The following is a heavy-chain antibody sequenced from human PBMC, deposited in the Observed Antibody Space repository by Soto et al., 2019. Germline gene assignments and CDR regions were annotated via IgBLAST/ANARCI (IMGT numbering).Heavy chain of an antibody. J-gene: IGHJ4*02. Sequence: SETLSLTCTVSGGSISSYYWSWIRQPPGKGLEWIGYIYYSGSTNYNPSLKSRVTISVDTSKNQFSLKLSSVTAADTAVYYCARLILGSSSYFDYWGQGTLVTVSS. CDR1: GGSISSYY. CDR2: IYYSGST. D-gene: IGHD6-6*01. V-gene: IGHV4-59*08. CDR3: ARLILGSSSYFDY.